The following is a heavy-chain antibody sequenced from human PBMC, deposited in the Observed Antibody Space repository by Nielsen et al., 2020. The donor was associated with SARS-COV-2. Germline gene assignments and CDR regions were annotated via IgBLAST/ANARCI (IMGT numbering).Heavy chain of an antibody. Sequence: GSLRLSCTVSGGSISNYYWSWIRQPPGKGLEWIGYVYYSGNTNYNPSLKSRVTISVDTSKNQFSLKLSSVTAADTAVYYCATVYSSSSYYYYYGMDVWGQGTTVTVSS. V-gene: IGHV4-59*01. J-gene: IGHJ6*02. CDR3: ATVYSSSSYYYYYGMDV. D-gene: IGHD6-6*01. CDR2: VYYSGNT. CDR1: GGSISNYY.